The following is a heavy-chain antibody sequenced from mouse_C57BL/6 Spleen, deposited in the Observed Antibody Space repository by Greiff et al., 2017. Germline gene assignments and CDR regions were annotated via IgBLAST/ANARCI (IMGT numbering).Heavy chain of an antibody. CDR3: SSRDDGYRFDY. D-gene: IGHD2-3*01. Sequence: VQLQQPGAELVKPGASVKLSCKASGYTFTSYWMHWVKQRPGRGLEWIGRIDPTSGSTKYNEKFKSKATLTVDTPSSTAYMQLSSLTSEDSAVYDCSSRDDGYRFDYWGQGTTLTVSS. V-gene: IGHV1-72*01. CDR1: GYTFTSYW. CDR2: IDPTSGST. J-gene: IGHJ2*01.